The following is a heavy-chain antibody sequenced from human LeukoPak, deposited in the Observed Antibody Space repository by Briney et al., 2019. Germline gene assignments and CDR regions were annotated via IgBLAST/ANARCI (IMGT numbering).Heavy chain of an antibody. CDR1: GFTFTDYY. D-gene: IGHD4-17*01. Sequence: GGSLRLSCAASGFTFTDYYMSWIRQSPGKGLEWVSYTSSSGLTIFYADSVMGRVAISKHNDRNSLYLQMNNLRAEYRAVYYCARVLYGDYSPFDSWGQGTLVTVSS. V-gene: IGHV3-11*01. CDR3: ARVLYGDYSPFDS. CDR2: TSSSGLTI. J-gene: IGHJ4*02.